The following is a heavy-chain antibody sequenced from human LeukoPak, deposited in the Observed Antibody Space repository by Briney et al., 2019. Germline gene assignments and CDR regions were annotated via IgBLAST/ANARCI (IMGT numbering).Heavy chain of an antibody. D-gene: IGHD1-20*01. Sequence: GGSLRLSCAASGFTFSSYAMSWVRQAPGKGPEWVSAISGSGGSTYYADSVKGRFTISRDNSKNTLYLQTNSLRAEDTAVYYCANYNWNYGMDVWGKGTTVTVSS. CDR1: GFTFSSYA. V-gene: IGHV3-23*01. CDR3: ANYNWNYGMDV. J-gene: IGHJ6*04. CDR2: ISGSGGST.